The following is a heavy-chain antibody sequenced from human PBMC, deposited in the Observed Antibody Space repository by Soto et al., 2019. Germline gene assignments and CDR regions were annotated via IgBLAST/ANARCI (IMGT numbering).Heavy chain of an antibody. V-gene: IGHV1-24*01. Sequence: GASVKVSCKVSGYTLTELSMHWVRQAPGKGLEWMGGFDPEDGETIYAQKFQGRVTMTEDTSTDTAYMELSSLRSEDTAVYYCATASPRIAVAGTRFDYWGQGTLVTVSS. CDR1: GYTLTELS. J-gene: IGHJ4*02. D-gene: IGHD6-19*01. CDR3: ATASPRIAVAGTRFDY. CDR2: FDPEDGET.